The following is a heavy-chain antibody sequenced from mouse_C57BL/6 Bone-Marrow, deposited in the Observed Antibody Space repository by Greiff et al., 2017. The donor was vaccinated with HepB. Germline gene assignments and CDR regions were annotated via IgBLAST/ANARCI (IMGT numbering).Heavy chain of an antibody. CDR1: GYTFTDYY. CDR3: ARAPLITTVVAPGFAY. J-gene: IGHJ3*01. CDR2: INPYNGGT. V-gene: IGHV1-19*01. Sequence: EVKLMESGPVLVKPGASVKMSCKASGYTFTDYYMNWVKQSHGKSLEWIGVINPYNGGTSYNQKFKGKATLTVDKSSSTAYMELNSLTSEDSAVYYCARAPLITTVVAPGFAYWGQGTLVTVSA. D-gene: IGHD1-1*01.